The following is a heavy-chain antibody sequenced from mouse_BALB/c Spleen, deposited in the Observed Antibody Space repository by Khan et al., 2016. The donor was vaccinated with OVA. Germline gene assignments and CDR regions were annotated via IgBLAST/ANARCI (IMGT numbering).Heavy chain of an antibody. V-gene: IGHV3-2*02. D-gene: IGHD2-14*01. CDR1: GYSITSDYA. CDR2: ISSTGGT. CDR3: ARSLYYSYGYALDG. J-gene: IGHJ4*01. Sequence: QLEESGPGLVKPSQSLSLTCTVTGYSITSDYAWYWIRQLPGNKQEWMGYISSTGGTSYNPSLKSRISITRDTSKNQFFLQLKYVTTEDAATYYCARSLYYSYGYALDGWGRGTLVTGSS.